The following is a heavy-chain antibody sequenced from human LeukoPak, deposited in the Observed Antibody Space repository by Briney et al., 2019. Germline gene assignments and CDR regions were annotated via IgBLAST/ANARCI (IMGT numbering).Heavy chain of an antibody. J-gene: IGHJ4*02. V-gene: IGHV1-46*01. Sequence: ASVKVSLKASGYIFTSYNMHWVRQAPGQGLEWMGIINPSGGSTSYAQKFQGRVTMTRDTSTSTVYMELSSLRSEDTAVYYCARDSSNWAFGYWGQGTLVTVSS. D-gene: IGHD4-11*01. CDR2: INPSGGST. CDR3: ARDSSNWAFGY. CDR1: GYIFTSYN.